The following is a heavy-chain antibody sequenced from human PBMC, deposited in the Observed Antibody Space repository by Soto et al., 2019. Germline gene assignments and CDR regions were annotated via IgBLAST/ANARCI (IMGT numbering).Heavy chain of an antibody. J-gene: IGHJ6*03. V-gene: IGHV1-46*03. CDR2: INPSGGST. CDR3: ARGLGPRLGDFWRGYYNDYYYYVDV. CDR1: GYTFTSYY. Sequence: GASVKVSCKASGYTFTSYYMHWVRQAPGQGLEWMGIINPSGGSTSYAQKFQGRVTMTRDTSTSTVYMELSSLRSEDTAVYYCARGLGPRLGDFWRGYYNDYYYYVDVWGKGTTVTVCS. D-gene: IGHD3-3*01.